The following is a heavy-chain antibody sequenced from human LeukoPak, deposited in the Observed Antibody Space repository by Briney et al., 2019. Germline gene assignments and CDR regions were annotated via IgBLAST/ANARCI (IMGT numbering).Heavy chain of an antibody. CDR2: ISAYNGNT. CDR3: ARGKSGSYYVAYFDY. CDR1: GYTFTSYG. D-gene: IGHD1-26*01. J-gene: IGHJ4*02. Sequence: GASVKVSCKASGYTFTSYGISWERQAPGQGLEWMGWISAYNGNTNYAQKLQGRVTMTTDTSTSTAYMELRSLRSDDTAVYYCARGKSGSYYVAYFDYWGQGTLVTVSS. V-gene: IGHV1-18*01.